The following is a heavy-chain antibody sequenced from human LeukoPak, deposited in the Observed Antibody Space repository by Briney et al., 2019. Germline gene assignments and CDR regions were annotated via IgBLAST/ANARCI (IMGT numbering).Heavy chain of an antibody. Sequence: SETLSLTCAVYGGSFSGYYWSWIRQPPGKGLEWIGSIYYSGSTYYNPSLKSRVTISVDTSKNQFSLKLSSVTAADTAVYYCARHLALGDDAFDIWGQGTMVTVSS. V-gene: IGHV4-34*01. CDR1: GGSFSGYY. CDR3: ARHLALGDDAFDI. CDR2: IYYSGST. J-gene: IGHJ3*02. D-gene: IGHD2-8*02.